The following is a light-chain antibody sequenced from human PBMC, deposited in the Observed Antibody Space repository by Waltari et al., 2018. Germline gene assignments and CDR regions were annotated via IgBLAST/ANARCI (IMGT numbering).Light chain of an antibody. CDR2: KAS. J-gene: IGKJ1*01. Sequence: DIQMTQSPSTLSASIGDRDTITCRASQSITNRLAWYQQKPGKAPKLLIYKASTLESGVPSRFSGSGSGTEFTLTISSLQPDDFATYYCQQYNNYVATFGQGTKVEIK. CDR1: QSITNR. V-gene: IGKV1-5*03. CDR3: QQYNNYVAT.